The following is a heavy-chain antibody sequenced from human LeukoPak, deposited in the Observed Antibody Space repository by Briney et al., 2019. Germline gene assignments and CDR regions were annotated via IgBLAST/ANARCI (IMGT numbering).Heavy chain of an antibody. CDR1: GYTFTSYG. CDR3: ARAGYYDFWSGGRYYYYGMDV. J-gene: IGHJ6*02. D-gene: IGHD3-3*01. V-gene: IGHV1-18*01. Sequence: ASVKVSCKASGYTFTSYGISWVRQAPGQGLEWMGWVSAYNGNTNYAQKLQGRVTMTTDTSTSTAYMELRCLRSDDTAVYYCARAGYYDFWSGGRYYYYGMDVWGQGTTVTVSS. CDR2: VSAYNGNT.